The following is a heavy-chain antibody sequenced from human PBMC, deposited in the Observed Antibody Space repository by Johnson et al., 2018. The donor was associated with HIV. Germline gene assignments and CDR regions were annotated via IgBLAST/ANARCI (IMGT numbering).Heavy chain of an antibody. J-gene: IGHJ3*02. CDR2: IGTAGDT. V-gene: IGHV3-13*01. Sequence: VHLVESGGGVVQPGGSLRVSCEASGFTFSGYDMHWVRQATGKGLEWVSAIGTAGDTYYPGSVKGRFTISRENAKNSLYLQMNSLRAGDTAVYYCARAQEGINYYDSSGYRMFGAFDIWGQGTMVTVSS. D-gene: IGHD3-22*01. CDR1: GFTFSGYD. CDR3: ARAQEGINYYDSSGYRMFGAFDI.